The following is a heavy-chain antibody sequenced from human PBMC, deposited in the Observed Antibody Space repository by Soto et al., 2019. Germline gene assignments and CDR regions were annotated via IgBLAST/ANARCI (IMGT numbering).Heavy chain of an antibody. J-gene: IGHJ4*02. V-gene: IGHV3-33*01. Sequence: QVQLVESGGGVVQPGRSLRLSCAASGFMFSSHGMHWVRQAPGKGLEWVAGLWYDGTNKFYAGSVKGRFTISRDNSKNTLSLQMNSLRAEDTAVYYCARDLQVWSGYPNWGQGTLVTVSS. D-gene: IGHD3-3*01. CDR3: ARDLQVWSGYPN. CDR2: LWYDGTNK. CDR1: GFMFSSHG.